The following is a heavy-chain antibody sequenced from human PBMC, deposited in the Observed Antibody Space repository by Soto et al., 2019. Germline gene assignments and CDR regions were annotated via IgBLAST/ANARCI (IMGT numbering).Heavy chain of an antibody. CDR3: SRCPLLLLSYFKS. V-gene: IGHV1-69*02. Sequence: QVQLVQSGPEVKKPGSSVKVSCKASGGTFRNYPINWVRQAPGQGLEWMGSIFPLTDIPDYAQNFQARLTISADKSTSTPYLDLTSLTSDLTAMYVCSRCPLLLLSYFKSWGQGTLVTVAS. CDR2: IFPLTDIP. J-gene: IGHJ4*02. CDR1: GGTFRNYP. D-gene: IGHD3-10*01.